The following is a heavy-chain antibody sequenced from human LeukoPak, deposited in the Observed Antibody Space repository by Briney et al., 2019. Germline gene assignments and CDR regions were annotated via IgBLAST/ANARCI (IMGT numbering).Heavy chain of an antibody. D-gene: IGHD5-18*01. J-gene: IGHJ4*02. V-gene: IGHV3-53*01. CDR2: IYDGGST. Sequence: AGSLRLSCAASGFTVSSNYMSWVRQAPGKGLEWVSLIYDGGSTDYADSVKGRFTISRDNSKNTVYLQMNSLRAEDTAVYYCARDGYSYARFGHWGQGTLVTVSS. CDR1: GFTVSSNY. CDR3: ARDGYSYARFGH.